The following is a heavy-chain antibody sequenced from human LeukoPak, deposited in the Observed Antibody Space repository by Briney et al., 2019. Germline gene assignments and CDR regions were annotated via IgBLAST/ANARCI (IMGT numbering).Heavy chain of an antibody. J-gene: IGHJ6*03. Sequence: GGSLRLSCAASGFTFSSYGMSWVRQAPGKGLEWVSAISGSGGSTYYANSVKGRFTISRDNSKNTLYLQMGSLRAEDMAVYYCARERGTMVRGVIYYYYYYMDVWGKGTTVTISS. CDR2: ISGSGGST. D-gene: IGHD3-10*01. CDR1: GFTFSSYG. CDR3: ARERGTMVRGVIYYYYYYMDV. V-gene: IGHV3-64*01.